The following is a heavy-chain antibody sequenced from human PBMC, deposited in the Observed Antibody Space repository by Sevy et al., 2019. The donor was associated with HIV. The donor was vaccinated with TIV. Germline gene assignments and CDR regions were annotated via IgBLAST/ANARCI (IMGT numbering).Heavy chain of an antibody. J-gene: IGHJ6*03. CDR1: GFNFNSYL. CDR3: AKGVGRYYFYYMDV. CDR2: ISGSGGST. D-gene: IGHD1-26*01. V-gene: IGHV3-23*01. Sequence: GGSLRLSCAASGFNFNSYLMTWVRQAPGKGLEWVSAISGSGGSTYYADSVKGRFTISRDNSKNTLYLQMNSLRAEDTAVYYCAKGVGRYYFYYMDVWGKGTTVTVSS.